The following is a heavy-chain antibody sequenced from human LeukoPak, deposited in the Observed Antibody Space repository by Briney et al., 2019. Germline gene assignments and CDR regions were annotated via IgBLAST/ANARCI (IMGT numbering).Heavy chain of an antibody. Sequence: GGSLRLSCAASGFTFSNYDVNWVRQAPGKGLEWVSYISSSGSFIYYADSVKGRFTISGDNAKNSLSLQMNSLRAEDTAVYYCASVTTAAFDIWGQGTMVTVSS. CDR2: ISSSGSFI. D-gene: IGHD4-17*01. V-gene: IGHV3-48*01. CDR1: GFTFSNYD. J-gene: IGHJ3*02. CDR3: ASVTTAAFDI.